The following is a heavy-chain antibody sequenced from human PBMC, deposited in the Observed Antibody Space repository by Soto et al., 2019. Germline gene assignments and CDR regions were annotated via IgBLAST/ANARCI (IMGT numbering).Heavy chain of an antibody. CDR1: GGSFSGYY. CDR3: ARGLYARSHFDY. CDR2: INHSGST. V-gene: IGHV4-34*01. Sequence: QVQLQQWGAGLLKPSETLSLTCSVYGGSFSGYYWSWIRQPQGKGLEWIGEINHSGSTNYNPSLKSRVTISVATSKNQFSLKLSSVTAADTAVYYCARGLYARSHFDYWGQGTLVTVSS. D-gene: IGHD2-8*01. J-gene: IGHJ4*02.